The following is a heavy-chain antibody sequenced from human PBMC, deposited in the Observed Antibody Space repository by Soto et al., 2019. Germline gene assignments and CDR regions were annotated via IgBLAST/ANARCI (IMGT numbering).Heavy chain of an antibody. J-gene: IGHJ4*02. CDR1: GYTFTTSG. CDR3: ARVRGIPADADY. CDR2: ISAYNGNT. V-gene: IGHV1-18*01. D-gene: IGHD2-2*01. Sequence: QVPLVQSGAEVRKPGASVKVSCKASGYTFTTSGISWVRQAPGQGLEWMAMISAYNGNTNYAQKFQGRVTLTTDTPTSTAYMELRSLKSDDTATYYCARVRGIPADADYWGQGSLVTVSS.